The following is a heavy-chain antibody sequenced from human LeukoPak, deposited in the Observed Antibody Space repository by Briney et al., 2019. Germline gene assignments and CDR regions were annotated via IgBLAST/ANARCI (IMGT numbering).Heavy chain of an antibody. Sequence: GASVKVSCKASGGTFSSYTISWVRQAPGQGLEWMGRIIPILDIANYAQKFQGRVTITADKSTSTAYMELSSLRSEDTAVYYCARDYDSSGSPYFDYWGQGTLVTVSS. CDR2: IIPILDIA. D-gene: IGHD3-22*01. J-gene: IGHJ4*02. CDR1: GGTFSSYT. CDR3: ARDYDSSGSPYFDY. V-gene: IGHV1-69*04.